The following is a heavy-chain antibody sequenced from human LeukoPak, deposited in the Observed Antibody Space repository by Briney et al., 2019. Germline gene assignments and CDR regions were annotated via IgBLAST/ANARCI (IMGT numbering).Heavy chain of an antibody. CDR1: GGSISGDH. CDR3: ARRTDFDI. CDR2: IYYSGNT. V-gene: IGHV4-59*08. J-gene: IGHJ3*02. D-gene: IGHD3/OR15-3a*01. Sequence: SETLSLTCTVSGGSISGDHWNWIRQPPGKGLEWIGNIYYSGNTNYNPSLKSRVTISVDTSKNQFSLKLSSVTAADTVVCYCARRTDFDIWGQGTMVTVSS.